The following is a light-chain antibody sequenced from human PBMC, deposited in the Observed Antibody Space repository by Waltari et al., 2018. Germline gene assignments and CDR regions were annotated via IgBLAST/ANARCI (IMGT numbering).Light chain of an antibody. J-gene: IGLJ2*01. CDR1: NIDIGAYNY. CDR3: SAHSASSTHVL. Sequence: QSALTQPASVSGSPGQSITISCTGTNIDIGAYNYVFWYQQYPGTAPKLIIYDVNSRPSGISVRFSGSKSGNTASLTISGLQAEDEADYYCSAHSASSTHVLFGGGTKLTVL. V-gene: IGLV2-14*03. CDR2: DVN.